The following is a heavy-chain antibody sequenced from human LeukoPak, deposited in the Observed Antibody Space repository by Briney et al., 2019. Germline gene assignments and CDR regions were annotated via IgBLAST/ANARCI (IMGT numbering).Heavy chain of an antibody. D-gene: IGHD5-24*01. V-gene: IGHV3-48*01. CDR1: GFPFSSYS. J-gene: IGHJ4*02. CDR3: ASERRDGYNSEIY. Sequence: PGGSLRLSCAASGFPFSSYSMNWVRQAPGKGREWVSYISSSSSTIYYADSVKGRFTISRDNAKNSLYLQMNSLRAEDTAVYYCASERRDGYNSEIYWGQGTLVTVSS. CDR2: ISSSSSTI.